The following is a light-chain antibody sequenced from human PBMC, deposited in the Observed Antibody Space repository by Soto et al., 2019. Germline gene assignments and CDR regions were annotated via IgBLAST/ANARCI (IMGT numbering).Light chain of an antibody. CDR3: GTWDSNLSVLHV. CDR1: SSNIGNNY. Sequence: QSVLTQPPSASAAPGQKVTISCSGSSSNIGNNYVSWYQQLPGTAPKLLIYENNKRPSGIPDRFSGSKSGTSATLGITGLQTGDDSDYYCGTWDSNLSVLHVFGTGTEVTV. CDR2: ENN. J-gene: IGLJ1*01. V-gene: IGLV1-51*02.